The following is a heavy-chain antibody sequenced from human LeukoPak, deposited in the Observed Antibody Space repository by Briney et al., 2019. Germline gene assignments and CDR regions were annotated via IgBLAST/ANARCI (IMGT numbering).Heavy chain of an antibody. CDR2: IYYSGST. D-gene: IGHD4-17*01. J-gene: IGHJ5*02. CDR3: ARGHRLRRGPLVGNWFDP. V-gene: IGHV4-61*08. Sequence: PSETLSLTCTVSGGSISSGGYYWSWIRQHPGKGLEWIGYIYYSGSTYYNPSLKSRVTISIDKSKKQFSLKLISVTAADTAIYYCARGHRLRRGPLVGNWFDPWGQGTLVTVSS. CDR1: GGSISSGGYY.